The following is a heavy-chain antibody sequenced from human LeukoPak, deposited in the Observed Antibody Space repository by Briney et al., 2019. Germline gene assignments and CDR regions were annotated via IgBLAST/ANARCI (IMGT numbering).Heavy chain of an antibody. Sequence: GGSLQLSVAASGFPFSSYSMNWVRPAPGKGLGGVSYISSSSSSTIYYADSVKGRFTIPRDNAKNSLYLQMNSLRAEDTAVYYCARDRKWLVPPHYYYMDVWGKGTTVTVSS. J-gene: IGHJ6*03. CDR2: ISSSSSSTI. CDR3: ARDRKWLVPPHYYYMDV. CDR1: GFPFSSYS. D-gene: IGHD6-19*01. V-gene: IGHV3-48*04.